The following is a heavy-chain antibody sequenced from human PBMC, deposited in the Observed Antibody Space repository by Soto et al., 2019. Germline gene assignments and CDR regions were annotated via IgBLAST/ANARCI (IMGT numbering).Heavy chain of an antibody. CDR1: GGTFSSYT. Sequence: QVQLVQSGAEVKKPGSSVKVSCKASGGTFSSYTISWVRQAPGQGLEWMGRIIPILGIANYAQKFQGRVTITADKSTRTAYMELSSLRSEDTAVYYCAREGDSGWDAFDIWGQGTMVTVSS. J-gene: IGHJ3*02. V-gene: IGHV1-69*08. D-gene: IGHD5-12*01. CDR3: AREGDSGWDAFDI. CDR2: IIPILGIA.